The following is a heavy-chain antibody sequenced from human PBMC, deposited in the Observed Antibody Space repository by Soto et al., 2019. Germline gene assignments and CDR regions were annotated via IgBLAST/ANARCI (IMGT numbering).Heavy chain of an antibody. CDR1: GFTFDDYA. CDR2: INWNSGSI. J-gene: IGHJ1*01. Sequence: GGSLRLSCAASGFTFDDYAMHWVRQVPGKGLEWVSGINWNSGSIGYGDSVKGRFAISRDNAKNSLHLQMNSLSAEDTAFYYCVKDESINWYSGHFRHWGQGTLVTVSS. V-gene: IGHV3-9*01. D-gene: IGHD6-13*01. CDR3: VKDESINWYSGHFRH.